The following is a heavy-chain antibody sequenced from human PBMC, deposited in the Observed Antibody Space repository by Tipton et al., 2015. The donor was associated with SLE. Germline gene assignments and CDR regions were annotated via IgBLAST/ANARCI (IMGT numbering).Heavy chain of an antibody. J-gene: IGHJ4*02. CDR2: SYYSGST. D-gene: IGHD6-13*01. CDR3: ASLGRAAAVHSDY. CDR1: GGSISSGDYY. Sequence: TLSLTCTVSGGSISSGDYYWSWIRQPPGKGLEWIGYSYYSGSTYYNPSLKSRVTISVDTSKNQFSLKLSSVTAADTAVYYCASLGRAAAVHSDYWGQGTLVTVSS. V-gene: IGHV4-30-4*01.